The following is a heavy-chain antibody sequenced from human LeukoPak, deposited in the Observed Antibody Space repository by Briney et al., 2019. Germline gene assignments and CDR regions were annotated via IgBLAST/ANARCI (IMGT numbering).Heavy chain of an antibody. CDR3: ARGEAVAGNRWFDP. J-gene: IGHJ5*02. Sequence: SETLSLTCTVSGGSISSYYWSWIRRPPGKGLEWIGYIYYSGSTNYNPSLKSRVTISVDTSKNQFSLKLSSVTAADTAVYYCARGEAVAGNRWFDPWGQGTLVTVSS. CDR2: IYYSGST. D-gene: IGHD6-19*01. CDR1: GGSISSYY. V-gene: IGHV4-59*01.